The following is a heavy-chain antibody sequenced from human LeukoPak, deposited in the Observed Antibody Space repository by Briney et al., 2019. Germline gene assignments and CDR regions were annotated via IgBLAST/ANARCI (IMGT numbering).Heavy chain of an antibody. V-gene: IGHV3-7*01. Sequence: PGGSLRLSXAASGFTFSSYWMSWVRQAPGKGLEWVASIKQDGSEKYYVDSVKGRFTISRDNAKNSLYLQMNSLRAEDTAVYYCARDRYYDFWSAYYTPLDYWGQGTLVTVSS. CDR3: ARDRYYDFWSAYYTPLDY. CDR1: GFTFSSYW. CDR2: IKQDGSEK. D-gene: IGHD3-3*01. J-gene: IGHJ4*02.